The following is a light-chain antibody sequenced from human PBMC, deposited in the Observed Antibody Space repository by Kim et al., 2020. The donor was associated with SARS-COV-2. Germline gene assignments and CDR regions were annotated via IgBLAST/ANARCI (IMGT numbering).Light chain of an antibody. V-gene: IGLV2-23*02. Sequence: QSITISCTGTSSDVGNYHLVSWYQQHPGKAPKLMIYEVTKRPSGVSNRFSGSKSGNTASLTISGLQPEDEANYYCCSYAGSSTSYAFGSGTKVTVL. CDR3: CSYAGSSTSYA. CDR1: SSDVGNYHL. CDR2: EVT. J-gene: IGLJ1*01.